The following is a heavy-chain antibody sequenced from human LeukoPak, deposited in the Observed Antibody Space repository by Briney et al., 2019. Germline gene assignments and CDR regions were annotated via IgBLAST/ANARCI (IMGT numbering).Heavy chain of an antibody. V-gene: IGHV4-34*01. Sequence: SETLSLTCTVSGGSISSYYWSWIRQPPGKGLEWIGEINHSGSTNYNPSLKSRVTISVDTSKNQFSLKLSSVTAADTAVYYCARGGTPFGYNWNFLAYWGQGTLVTVSS. CDR1: GGSISSYY. D-gene: IGHD1-7*01. J-gene: IGHJ4*02. CDR3: ARGGTPFGYNWNFLAY. CDR2: INHSGST.